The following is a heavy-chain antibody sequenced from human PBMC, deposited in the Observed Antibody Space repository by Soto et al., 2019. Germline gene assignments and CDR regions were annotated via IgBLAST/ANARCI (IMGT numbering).Heavy chain of an antibody. D-gene: IGHD3-10*01. CDR3: AGVRGVNWFDP. V-gene: IGHV4-31*03. CDR2: IYYSGST. CDR1: GGSISSGGYY. J-gene: IGHJ5*02. Sequence: QVQLQESGPGLVKPSQTLSLTCTVSGGSISSGGYYWSWIRQHPGKGLEWIGYIYYSGSTYYNPSFKVRVTLSVDTSNNPFALRLGSVTAAETAVYYWAGVRGVNWFDPWGQGTLVSVSS.